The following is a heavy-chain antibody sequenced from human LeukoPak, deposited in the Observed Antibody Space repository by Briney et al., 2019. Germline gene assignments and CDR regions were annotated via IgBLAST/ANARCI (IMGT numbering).Heavy chain of an antibody. D-gene: IGHD1-26*01. Sequence: SETLSLTCTVSGGSISSSSYSWGWIRQPPGKGLEWIGSIYYSGSTYYNPSLKSRVTISVDTSKNQSSLKLSSVTAADTAVYYCASWWSSGSYPLYYFDYWGQGTLVTVSS. J-gene: IGHJ4*02. CDR1: GGSISSSSYS. V-gene: IGHV4-39*01. CDR3: ASWWSSGSYPLYYFDY. CDR2: IYYSGST.